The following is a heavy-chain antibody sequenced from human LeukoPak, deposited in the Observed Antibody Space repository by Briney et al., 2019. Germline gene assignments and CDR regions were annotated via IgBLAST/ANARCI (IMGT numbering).Heavy chain of an antibody. Sequence: SETLSLTCTVYGGSFSGYYWSWIRQPPGKGLEWIGEINHSGSTNYNPSLKSRVTISVDTSKNQFSLKLSSVTAADTAVYYCASLEWLAYFDYWGQGTLVTVSS. CDR2: INHSGST. J-gene: IGHJ4*02. CDR1: GGSFSGYY. V-gene: IGHV4-34*01. D-gene: IGHD6-19*01. CDR3: ASLEWLAYFDY.